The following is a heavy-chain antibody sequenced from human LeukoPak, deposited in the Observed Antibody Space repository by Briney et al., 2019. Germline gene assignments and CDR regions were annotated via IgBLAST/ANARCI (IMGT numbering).Heavy chain of an antibody. CDR2: INPSGGST. J-gene: IGHJ5*02. D-gene: IGHD5-12*01. CDR1: GYTFTSYD. V-gene: IGHV1-46*01. Sequence: ASVKVSCKASGYTFTSYDINWVRQAPGQGLEWMGIINPSGGSTSYAQKFQGRVTMTRDTSTSTVYMELSSLRSEDTAVYYCARDHSGYSGYVLHYNWFDPWGQGTLVTVSS. CDR3: ARDHSGYSGYVLHYNWFDP.